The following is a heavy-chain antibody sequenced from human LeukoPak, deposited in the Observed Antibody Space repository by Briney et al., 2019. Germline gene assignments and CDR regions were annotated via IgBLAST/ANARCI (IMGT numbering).Heavy chain of an antibody. CDR2: ISGSGGST. V-gene: IGHV3-23*01. J-gene: IGHJ4*02. Sequence: GGSLRLSCAASGFTFSSHVMSWVRQAPGKGLEWVSAISGSGGSTYYADSVKGRFTISRDNSKNTLYLQMNSLRAEDTAVYYCAKVDYWSPENYFDSWGQGTLVTVSS. CDR1: GFTFSSHV. CDR3: AKVDYWSPENYFDS. D-gene: IGHD1-1*01.